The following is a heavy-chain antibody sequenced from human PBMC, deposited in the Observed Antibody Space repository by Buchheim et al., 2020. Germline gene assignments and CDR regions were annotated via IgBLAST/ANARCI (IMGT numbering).Heavy chain of an antibody. CDR2: ISYDGSNK. D-gene: IGHD6-13*01. V-gene: IGHV3-30*18. Sequence: QVQLVESGGGVVQPGRSLRLSCAASGFTFSSYGMHWVRQAPGKGLEWVAVISYDGSNKYYADSVKGRFTISRDNSKNTLYLQMNSLRAEDTAVYYCAKDRGIWYDYWGQGTL. J-gene: IGHJ4*02. CDR3: AKDRGIWYDY. CDR1: GFTFSSYG.